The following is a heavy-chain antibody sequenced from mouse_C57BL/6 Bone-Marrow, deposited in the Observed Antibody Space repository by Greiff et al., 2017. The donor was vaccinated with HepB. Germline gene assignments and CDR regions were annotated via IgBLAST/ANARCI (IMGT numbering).Heavy chain of an antibody. J-gene: IGHJ1*03. CDR1: GFTFSDYG. CDR3: ARSYGNYPGYFDV. V-gene: IGHV5-17*01. CDR2: ISSGSSTI. Sequence: EVMLVESGGGLVKPGGSLKLSCAASGFTFSDYGMHWVRQAPEKGLEWVAYISSGSSTIYYADTVKGRFTISRDNAKNTLFLQMTSLRSEDTAMYYCARSYGNYPGYFDVWGTGTTVTVSS. D-gene: IGHD2-1*01.